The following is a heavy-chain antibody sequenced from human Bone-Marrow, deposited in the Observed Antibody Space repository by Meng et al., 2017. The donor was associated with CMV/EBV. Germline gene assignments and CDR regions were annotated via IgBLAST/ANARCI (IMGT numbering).Heavy chain of an antibody. CDR3: ARDGLTPLDL. V-gene: IGHV4-39*07. Sequence: LTCTVSGGSIVSSSYYWGWIRQPPGKGLEWIGKIYYRGTTHYNPSLKSRVTISVDTSKNQFSLNLKSVIAADTAVYYCARDGLTPLDLWGRGTLVT. J-gene: IGHJ2*01. D-gene: IGHD3-16*01. CDR1: GGSIVSSSYY. CDR2: IYYRGTT.